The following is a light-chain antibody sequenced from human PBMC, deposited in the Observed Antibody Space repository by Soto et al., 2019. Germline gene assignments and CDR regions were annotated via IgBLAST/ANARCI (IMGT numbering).Light chain of an antibody. J-gene: IGKJ1*01. V-gene: IGKV3-15*01. CDR2: GAS. CDR1: QSVTSH. CDR3: QQYEAVVT. Sequence: IVMTQSPATLSVSPGESATLSCRASQSVTSHLAWYQQKPGQAPRLLIFGASTRATGTPARFSGSGSGTDFTLTISRLEPEDVAVYYCQQYEAVVTFGQGTKVDIK.